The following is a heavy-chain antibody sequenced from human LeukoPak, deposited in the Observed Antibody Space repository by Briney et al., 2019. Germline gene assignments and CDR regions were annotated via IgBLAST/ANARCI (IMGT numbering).Heavy chain of an antibody. V-gene: IGHV1-69*04. D-gene: IGHD4-11*01. CDR1: GGTFSSYG. Sequence: GASVKVSCKASGGTFSSYGISWVRQAPGQGLEWMGRIIPILGIANYAQKFQGRVTITADKSTSTAYMELSSLRSEDTAVYYCASASYSNYVRYWGQGTLVTVSS. J-gene: IGHJ4*02. CDR2: IIPILGIA. CDR3: ASASYSNYVRY.